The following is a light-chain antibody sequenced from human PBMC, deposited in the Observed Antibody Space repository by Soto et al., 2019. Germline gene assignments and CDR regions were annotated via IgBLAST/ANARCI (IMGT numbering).Light chain of an antibody. CDR3: QQFNNWPRT. CDR2: DAS. CDR1: QSVSSK. V-gene: IGKV3-15*01. J-gene: IGKJ1*01. Sequence: EIAMTQSPATLSVSPGERATLSCWASQSVSSKLAWYQQKPGQAPRLLIYDASTRATGIPARFSGSGSGTEFTLTISSLQSEDFAVYYCQQFNNWPRTFGQGTKVEIK.